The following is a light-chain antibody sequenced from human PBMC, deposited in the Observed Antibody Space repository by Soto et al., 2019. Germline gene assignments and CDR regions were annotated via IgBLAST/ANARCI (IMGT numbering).Light chain of an antibody. CDR1: QSVSSN. CDR3: QRYNKWPWT. CDR2: GAS. V-gene: IGKV3-15*01. Sequence: EIVMTQSPATLSVSPGERATLSCRASQSVSSNLAWYQQKPGQAPRLLIYGASTRATGIPARFSGSGSGTETPLTSSLVQSEFFVYYYCQRYNKWPWTFGQGTKVEIK. J-gene: IGKJ1*01.